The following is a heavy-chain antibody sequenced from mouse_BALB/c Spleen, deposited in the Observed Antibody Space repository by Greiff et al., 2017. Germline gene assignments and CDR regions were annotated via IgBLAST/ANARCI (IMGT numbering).Heavy chain of an antibody. V-gene: IGHV5-6*01. CDR1: GFTFSSYG. CDR3: ARDPFDY. CDR2: ISSGGSYT. Sequence: EVQVVESGGDLVKPGGSLKLSCAASGFTFSSYGMSWVRQTPDKRLEWVATISSGGSYTYYPDSVKGRFTISRDNAKNTLYLQMSSLKSEDTAMYYCARDPFDYWGQGTTLTVSS. J-gene: IGHJ2*01.